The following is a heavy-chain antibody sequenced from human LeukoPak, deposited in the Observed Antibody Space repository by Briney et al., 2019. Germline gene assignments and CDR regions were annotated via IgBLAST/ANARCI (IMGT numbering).Heavy chain of an antibody. Sequence: GGSLRLSCAASGFTFSDYYMSWIRQAPGKGLEWVSYISSSGSTIYYADSVKGRFTISRDNSKNTLYLQMNSLKAGDRAVYYCAKDVCSSTSCYGGSAFDIWGQGPMVTVSS. D-gene: IGHD2-2*01. CDR1: GFTFSDYY. V-gene: IGHV3-11*01. CDR2: ISSSGSTI. J-gene: IGHJ3*02. CDR3: AKDVCSSTSCYGGSAFDI.